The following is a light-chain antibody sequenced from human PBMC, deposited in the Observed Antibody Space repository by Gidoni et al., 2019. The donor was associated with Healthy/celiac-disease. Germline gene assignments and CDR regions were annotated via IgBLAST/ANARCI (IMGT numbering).Light chain of an antibody. CDR3: AAWDDSLNGWV. CDR2: SNN. J-gene: IGLJ3*02. CDR1: SSNIGSNT. Sequence: QSVLTQPPSASGTPVQGVTISCSGSSSNIGSNTVTWYQQLPGTAPKTLIYSNNQRPSGVLDRFSGSKSGTSASLAISGLQSEDEADYYCAAWDDSLNGWVFGGGTKLTVL. V-gene: IGLV1-44*01.